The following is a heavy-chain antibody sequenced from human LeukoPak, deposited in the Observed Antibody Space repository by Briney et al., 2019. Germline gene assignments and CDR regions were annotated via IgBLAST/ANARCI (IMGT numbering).Heavy chain of an antibody. Sequence: TGGSLRLSCAASGFTFSSYEMNWVRQAPGKGLEWVSYISSSGSTIYYADSVKGRFTISRDNAKNSLYLQMNSLRAEDTAVYYCAKQRWLQLVKYYFDYWGQGTLVTVSS. D-gene: IGHD5-24*01. CDR3: AKQRWLQLVKYYFDY. J-gene: IGHJ4*02. V-gene: IGHV3-48*03. CDR1: GFTFSSYE. CDR2: ISSSGSTI.